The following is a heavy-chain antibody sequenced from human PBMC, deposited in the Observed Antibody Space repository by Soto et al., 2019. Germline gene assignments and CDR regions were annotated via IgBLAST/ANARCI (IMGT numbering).Heavy chain of an antibody. J-gene: IGHJ4*02. D-gene: IGHD3-10*01. CDR1: GGSFSGYY. V-gene: IGHV4-34*01. Sequence: TLSLTCAVYGGSFSGYYWSWIRQPPGKGLEWIGEINHSGSTNYNPSLKSRVTISVDTSKNQFSLKLSSVTAADTAVYYCASGHYYGSGSYYNPFDYWGQGTLVTVSS. CDR3: ASGHYYGSGSYYNPFDY. CDR2: INHSGST.